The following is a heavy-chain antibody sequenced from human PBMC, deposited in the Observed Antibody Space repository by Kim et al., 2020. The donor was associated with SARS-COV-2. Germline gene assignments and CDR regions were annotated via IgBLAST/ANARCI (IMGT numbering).Heavy chain of an antibody. CDR3: ARDLGSSVAAAGTGGMDV. Sequence: GGSLRLSCAASGFYFRRYAMHWVRQAPGKGLEWVAVMSYDGSNRYYADSVKGRFDISRDNSKNILYLQMNSVRTDDTAVYYCARDLGSSVAAAGTGGMDVWGQGTTVIVSS. CDR2: MSYDGSNR. CDR1: GFYFRRYA. V-gene: IGHV3-30*09. D-gene: IGHD6-13*01. J-gene: IGHJ6*02.